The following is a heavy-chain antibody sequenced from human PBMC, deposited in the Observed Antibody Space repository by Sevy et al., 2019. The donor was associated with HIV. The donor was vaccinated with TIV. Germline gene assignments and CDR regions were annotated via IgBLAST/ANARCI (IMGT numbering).Heavy chain of an antibody. CDR3: ARDYDFCCGYFNY. Sequence: GGSLRLSCAASGFTFSSYSMNWVRQAPGRGLEWVSSISSSSSYIEYADSVKGRFTISRDNAKNSLYLQMNSLRAEDTAVYYCARDYDFCCGYFNYWGQGTLVTVSS. CDR1: GFTFSSYS. D-gene: IGHD3-3*01. V-gene: IGHV3-21*01. CDR2: ISSSSSYI. J-gene: IGHJ4*02.